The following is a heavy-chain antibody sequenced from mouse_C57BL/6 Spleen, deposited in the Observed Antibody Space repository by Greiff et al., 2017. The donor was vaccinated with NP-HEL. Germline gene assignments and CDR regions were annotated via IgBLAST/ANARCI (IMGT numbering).Heavy chain of an antibody. CDR2: ISDGGSYT. Sequence: EVQLVESGGGLVKPGGSLKLSCAASGFTFSSYAMSWVRQTPEKRLEWVATISDGGSYTSYPDNVQGRFTISRDNAKNNLYLQMSHLKSEDTAMYYCARDGAETAQAYYAMDYWGQGTSVTVSS. D-gene: IGHD3-2*02. V-gene: IGHV5-4*01. CDR1: GFTFSSYA. CDR3: ARDGAETAQAYYAMDY. J-gene: IGHJ4*01.